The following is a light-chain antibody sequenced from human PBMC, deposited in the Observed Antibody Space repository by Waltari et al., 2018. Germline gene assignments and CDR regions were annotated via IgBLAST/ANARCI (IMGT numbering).Light chain of an antibody. Sequence: IQLTQSPSSLSASVGDRVTXTCRASQGISSYLAWYQQKPGKAPKLLIYAASTLQSGVPSRFSGSGSGTDFTLTISSLQPEDFATYYCQQLNSYPPGITFGQGTRLEIK. V-gene: IGKV1-9*01. J-gene: IGKJ5*01. CDR1: QGISSY. CDR2: AAS. CDR3: QQLNSYPPGIT.